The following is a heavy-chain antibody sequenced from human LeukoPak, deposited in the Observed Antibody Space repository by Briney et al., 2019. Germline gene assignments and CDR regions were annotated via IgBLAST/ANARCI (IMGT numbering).Heavy chain of an antibody. D-gene: IGHD3-22*01. CDR3: ARFDSHFDY. J-gene: IGHJ4*02. Sequence: SETLSLTCTVSGYSISSGYYWGWIRQPPGKGLEWIGNIFHSGSTYYNPSLKSRVTISVDTSKNQISLKLSSVTAADTAVYYCARFDSHFDYWGQGTLVTVSS. CDR1: GYSISSGYY. CDR2: IFHSGST. V-gene: IGHV4-38-2*02.